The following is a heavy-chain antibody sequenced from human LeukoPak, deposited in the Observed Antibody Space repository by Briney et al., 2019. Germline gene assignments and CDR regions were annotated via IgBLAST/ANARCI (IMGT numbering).Heavy chain of an antibody. Sequence: PGGSLRLSCAASGFTFSSYAMSWVRQAPGEGLEWVSAISGSGGSTFYADPVKGRFTISRDNSKNTLYLQMNSLRVDDTAVYYCAKDLSNDYYESSGYYPYYFDYWGQGTLVTVSS. V-gene: IGHV3-23*01. CDR1: GFTFSSYA. D-gene: IGHD3-22*01. CDR3: AKDLSNDYYESSGYYPYYFDY. CDR2: ISGSGGST. J-gene: IGHJ4*02.